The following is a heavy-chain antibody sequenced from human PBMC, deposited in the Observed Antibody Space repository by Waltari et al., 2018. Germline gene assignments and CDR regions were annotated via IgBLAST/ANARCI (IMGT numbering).Heavy chain of an antibody. J-gene: IGHJ4*02. CDR1: VYSFTDYD. V-gene: IGHV1-8*01. Sequence: VLLVQSGPEVKQPAASVKVSCEASVYSFTDYDINWVRQAPGQGFEWMGWMNPNSGNTGYATKFQGRVTMTMNTPTSRAYIELRDLRSDDTAVYYCTRRREFFGPDYWGQGSLVTVSA. CDR3: TRRREFFGPDY. CDR2: MNPNSGNT. D-gene: IGHD3-3*01.